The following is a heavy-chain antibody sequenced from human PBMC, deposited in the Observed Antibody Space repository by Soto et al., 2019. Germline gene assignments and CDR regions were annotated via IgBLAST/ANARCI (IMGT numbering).Heavy chain of an antibody. CDR2: ISGSGANI. CDR3: ARRTSYGSGSYMYYYYDLDV. D-gene: IGHD3-10*01. V-gene: IGHV3-23*01. CDR1: GFTFSGYA. J-gene: IGHJ6*02. Sequence: GGSLRLSCAASGFTFSGYAMTWVRQAPGKGLEWVSGISGSGANIYYADSVKGRFTISRDNSKNTLYLQMNSLRAEDTAVYSCARRTSYGSGSYMYYYYDLDVWGQGTTVTVSS.